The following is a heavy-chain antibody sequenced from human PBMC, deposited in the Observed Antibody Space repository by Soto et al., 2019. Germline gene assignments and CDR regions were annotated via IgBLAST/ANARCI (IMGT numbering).Heavy chain of an antibody. CDR3: ARDGPRIVAVPAAGRWFDP. J-gene: IGHJ5*02. D-gene: IGHD2-2*01. V-gene: IGHV3-33*01. Sequence: QVQLVESGGGVVQPGRSLRLSCAASGFTFSSYGMHWVRQAPGKGLEWVAVIWYDGSNKYYADSVKGRFTISRDNSKNTLYLQMNSLRAEDTAVYYCARDGPRIVAVPAAGRWFDPWGQGTLVTVSS. CDR2: IWYDGSNK. CDR1: GFTFSSYG.